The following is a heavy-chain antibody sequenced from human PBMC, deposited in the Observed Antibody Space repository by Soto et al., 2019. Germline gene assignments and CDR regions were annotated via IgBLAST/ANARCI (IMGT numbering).Heavy chain of an antibody. CDR1: GYTFTSYA. D-gene: IGHD3-22*01. V-gene: IGHV1-3*05. J-gene: IGHJ4*02. CDR3: ARGHYDSTGYYYTFDY. CDR2: LNAGSGDT. Sequence: QVQLVQSGAEEKKPGASVKVSCKASGYTFTSYAIHWVRQASGQRLEWMGWLNAGSGDTNYSQKFQGRVTITSDTSATTAYMELSSLRSEDTAVYFCARGHYDSTGYYYTFDYWGQGTLVTVSS.